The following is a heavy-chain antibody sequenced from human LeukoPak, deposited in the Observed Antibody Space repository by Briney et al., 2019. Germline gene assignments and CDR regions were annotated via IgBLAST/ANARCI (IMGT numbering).Heavy chain of an antibody. J-gene: IGHJ6*02. V-gene: IGHV3-23*01. CDR1: GFTFSNYA. Sequence: GGSLRLSCAASGFTFSNYAMTWVRQAPGKGKEGVSVIGGSGDKTYYADSVKGRFTISRDNSKNTLYLQMNSLRAEDMAVYYCAKYSIAAAGTFYYYGMDVWGQGTTVIVSS. CDR3: AKYSIAAAGTFYYYGMDV. CDR2: IGGSGDKT. D-gene: IGHD6-13*01.